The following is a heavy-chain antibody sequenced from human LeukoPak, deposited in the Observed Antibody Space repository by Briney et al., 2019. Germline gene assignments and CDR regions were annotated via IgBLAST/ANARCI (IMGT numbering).Heavy chain of an antibody. Sequence: PGGSLRLSCAASGFTFSSYEMNWVRQAPGKGLEWVSYISSSGSTIYYADSVKGRFTISRDNAKNSLYLQMNSLRAEDTAVYYCARSAVQLEIDYWGQGTLVTVSS. CDR3: ARSAVQLEIDY. D-gene: IGHD6-13*01. CDR1: GFTFSSYE. CDR2: ISSSGSTI. V-gene: IGHV3-48*03. J-gene: IGHJ4*02.